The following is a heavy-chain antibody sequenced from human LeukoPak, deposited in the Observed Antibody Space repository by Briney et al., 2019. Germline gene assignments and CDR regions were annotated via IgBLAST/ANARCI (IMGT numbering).Heavy chain of an antibody. Sequence: PGRSLRLSCAASGFTFSSYGMHWVRQAPGKGLEWVAVIRYDGSNKYYADSVKGRFTISRDNSKNTLYLQMNSLRAEDTAVYYCARDIVVVPAAMRFGYYYYGMDVWSQGTTVTVSS. CDR2: IRYDGSNK. J-gene: IGHJ6*02. D-gene: IGHD2-2*01. V-gene: IGHV3-33*01. CDR3: ARDIVVVPAAMRFGYYYYGMDV. CDR1: GFTFSSYG.